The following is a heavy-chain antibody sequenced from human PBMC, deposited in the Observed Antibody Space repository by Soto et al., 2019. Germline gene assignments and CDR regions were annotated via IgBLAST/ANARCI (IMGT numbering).Heavy chain of an antibody. V-gene: IGHV3-23*01. J-gene: IGHJ3*01. D-gene: IGHD1-1*01. CDR2: ITGSGGNT. Sequence: EVQLLESGGTLAQPGESLRLSCASSGFNFGSYAINWVRQAPGKGLEWVSGITGSGGNTYYAESVKGRFNSFRDNSKNTLYLQMNRLRVEDTAVYYCARSKLATIEDAFDVWGQGTRVTVSS. CDR1: GFNFGSYA. CDR3: ARSKLATIEDAFDV.